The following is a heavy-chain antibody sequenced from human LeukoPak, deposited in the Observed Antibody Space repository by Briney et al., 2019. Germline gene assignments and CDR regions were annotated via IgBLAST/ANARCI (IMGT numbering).Heavy chain of an antibody. J-gene: IGHJ4*02. Sequence: GGSLRLSCAASGFTFSSYSMNWVRQAPGKGLEWVSSISSSSSYIYYADSVKGRFTISRDNAKNSLYLQMNSLRAEDTAVYYCARDKDYGSGSYYLGAWGYWGQGTLVTVCS. CDR2: ISSSSSYI. CDR1: GFTFSSYS. V-gene: IGHV3-21*01. CDR3: ARDKDYGSGSYYLGAWGY. D-gene: IGHD3-10*01.